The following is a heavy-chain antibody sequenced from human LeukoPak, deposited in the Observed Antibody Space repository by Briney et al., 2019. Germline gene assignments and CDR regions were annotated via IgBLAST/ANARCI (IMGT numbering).Heavy chain of an antibody. Sequence: SQTLSLTCVISGDSVSSNSAAWNWIRQSPSRGLEWLGKTYYRSKWYNDYAVSVKSRITINPDTSKSQFSLQLNSVTPEDTAVYYCARDSYSNSWAHFDYWGQGTLVTVSS. CDR1: GDSVSSNSAA. CDR2: TYYRSKWYN. V-gene: IGHV6-1*01. J-gene: IGHJ4*02. CDR3: ARDSYSNSWAHFDY. D-gene: IGHD6-6*01.